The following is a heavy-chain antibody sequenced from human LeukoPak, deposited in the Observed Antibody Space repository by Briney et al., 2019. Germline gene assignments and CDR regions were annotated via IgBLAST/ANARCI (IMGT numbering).Heavy chain of an antibody. V-gene: IGHV1-2*02. CDR1: GYTFTGYY. CDR2: INPNSGGT. J-gene: IGHJ4*02. CDR3: ARVGYDYVWGSYRPRYYFDY. D-gene: IGHD3-16*02. Sequence: EASVKVSCKASGYTFTGYYMHWVRQAPGQGLEWMGWINPNSGGTNYAQKFQGRVTMTRDTSISTAYMELSRLRSDDTAVYYCARVGYDYVWGSYRPRYYFDYWGQGTLVTVSS.